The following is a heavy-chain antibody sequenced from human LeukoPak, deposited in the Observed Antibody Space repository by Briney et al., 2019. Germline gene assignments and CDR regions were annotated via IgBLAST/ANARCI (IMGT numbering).Heavy chain of an antibody. V-gene: IGHV3-66*01. J-gene: IGHJ3*02. CDR1: GFTVSSNY. D-gene: IGHD3-22*01. CDR3: AREGSSGYYYTAFDI. CDR2: IYSGGST. Sequence: GGSLRLSCAASGFTVSSNYMSWVRQAPGKGLEWVSVIYSGGSTYYADSVKGRFTISRDNSKNTLYLQMSSLRAEDTAVYYCAREGSSGYYYTAFDIWGQGTMVTVSS.